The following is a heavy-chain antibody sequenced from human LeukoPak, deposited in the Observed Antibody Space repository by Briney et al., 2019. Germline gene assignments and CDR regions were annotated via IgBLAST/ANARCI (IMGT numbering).Heavy chain of an antibody. Sequence: GGSLRLSCAASGFTFSSYAMSWVRQAPGKGLEWVSGISGGGKITYYADSVKGRFTISREDSQKTLYLQMNSLRAEDTAVYYCAKAAGYSDSWIDYWGQGTLVTVSS. J-gene: IGHJ4*02. V-gene: IGHV3-23*01. CDR3: AKAAGYSDSWIDY. CDR2: ISGGGKIT. D-gene: IGHD6-13*01. CDR1: GFTFSSYA.